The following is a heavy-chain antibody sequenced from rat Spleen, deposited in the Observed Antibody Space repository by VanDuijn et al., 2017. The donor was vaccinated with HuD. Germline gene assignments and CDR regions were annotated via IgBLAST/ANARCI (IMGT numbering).Heavy chain of an antibody. J-gene: IGHJ2*01. CDR2: IWGDGST. CDR1: GFSLISYA. D-gene: IGHD5-1*01. Sequence: QVQLKESGPGLVQSSQTLSLTCTVSGFSLISYAVNWVRQPPGKGLEWMGGIWGDGSTSYHSALKSRLSISRDTSKSQVFLKMNSVQTEDTAMYFCARLGDYWGQGVMVTVSS. V-gene: IGHV2-13*01. CDR3: ARLGDY.